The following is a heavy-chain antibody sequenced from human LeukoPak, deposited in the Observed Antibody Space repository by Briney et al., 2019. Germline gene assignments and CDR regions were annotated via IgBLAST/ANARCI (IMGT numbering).Heavy chain of an antibody. V-gene: IGHV3-9*01. J-gene: IGHJ4*02. CDR1: GFTFDAYA. CDR3: AKDITGGRSSPYFDS. D-gene: IGHD6-6*01. Sequence: GGSLRLSCTASGFTFDAYAMHWVRQAPGKGLEWVSGISWNGGGMGYAVSVKGRFTISRDNAKNSLYLQMNSLRDEDTALYYCAKDITGGRSSPYFDSWGQGTLVTVSS. CDR2: ISWNGGGM.